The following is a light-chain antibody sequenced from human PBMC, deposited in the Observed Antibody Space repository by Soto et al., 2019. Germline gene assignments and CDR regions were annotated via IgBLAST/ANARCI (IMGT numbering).Light chain of an antibody. CDR2: GAS. J-gene: IGKJ2*01. Sequence: EIVMTQSPATLSVSPGERATLSCRASQSVSTNLAWYQHKPGQAPRLLMYGASTRAPGLPARFSGSGSGTEFSLTISSLQSEDFAVYYCQHYDNWPLTFGQGTKLELQ. CDR3: QHYDNWPLT. V-gene: IGKV3-15*01. CDR1: QSVSTN.